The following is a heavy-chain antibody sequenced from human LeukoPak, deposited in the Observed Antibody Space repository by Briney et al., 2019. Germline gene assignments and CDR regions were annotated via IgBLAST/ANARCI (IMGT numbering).Heavy chain of an antibody. Sequence: GGSLRLSCAASGFTFSDYYMSWIRQAPGKGLEWVSYISSSGSTIYYADSVKGRFTISRDNAKNSLYLQMNSLRAEDTAVYYCAREHLDCSSTSCPPTYYYYGMDVWGQGTTVAVSS. J-gene: IGHJ6*02. CDR2: ISSSGSTI. CDR1: GFTFSDYY. CDR3: AREHLDCSSTSCPPTYYYYGMDV. D-gene: IGHD2-2*01. V-gene: IGHV3-11*01.